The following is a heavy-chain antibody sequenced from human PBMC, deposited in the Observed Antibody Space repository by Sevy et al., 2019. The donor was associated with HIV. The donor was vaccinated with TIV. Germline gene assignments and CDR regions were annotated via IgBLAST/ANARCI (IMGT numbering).Heavy chain of an antibody. CDR3: ARHMRVGYSGSSSRGTDY. CDR2: IYYSGST. Sequence: SETLSLTCTVSGGSISSSSYYWGWIRQPPGKGLEWIGSIYYSGSTYYNPSLKSRVTISVDTSKNQFSLKLSSVTAADTAVYYCARHMRVGYSGSSSRGTDYWGQGTLVTVSS. D-gene: IGHD1-26*01. V-gene: IGHV4-39*01. J-gene: IGHJ4*02. CDR1: GGSISSSSYY.